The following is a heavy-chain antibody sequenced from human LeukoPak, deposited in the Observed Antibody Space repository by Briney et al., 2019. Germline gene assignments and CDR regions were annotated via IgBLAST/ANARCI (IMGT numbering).Heavy chain of an antibody. CDR1: GGFLSSGGYY. Sequence: SQTLSLTCTVSGGFLSSGGYYWSWIRQHPGKGLEWIGYIYYSGSTYYNPSLKSRVTISVDTSKNQFSLKLSSVTAADTAVYYCARAALSLVWFDPWGQGTLVTVSS. CDR2: IYYSGST. V-gene: IGHV4-31*03. J-gene: IGHJ5*02. CDR3: ARAALSLVWFDP. D-gene: IGHD2/OR15-2a*01.